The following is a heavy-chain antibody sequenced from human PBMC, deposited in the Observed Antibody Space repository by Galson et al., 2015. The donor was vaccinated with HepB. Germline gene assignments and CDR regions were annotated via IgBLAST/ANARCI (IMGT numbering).Heavy chain of an antibody. J-gene: IGHJ4*02. CDR2: ISRFAVYI. D-gene: IGHD3-16*01. CDR1: GFAFSTYS. CDR3: ARDLGGQVVDY. V-gene: IGHV3-21*06. Sequence: SLRLSCAASGFAFSTYSMNWVRQAPGKGLEWVSSISRFAVYIYYADSVKGRFTISRDNAKNSLYLQMNSLRAEDTAVYYCARDLGGQVVDYWGQGTLVTGAS.